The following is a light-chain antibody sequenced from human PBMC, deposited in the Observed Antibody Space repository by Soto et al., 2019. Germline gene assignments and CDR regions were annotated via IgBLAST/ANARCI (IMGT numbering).Light chain of an antibody. CDR1: QSIGTY. CDR3: QQRTSWPPLT. V-gene: IGKV3-11*01. Sequence: VLTQSPATLSLSPGESATLSCRASQSIGTYLAWYQQKHGQAPRLLIYDASNRATGIPARFSGSGSGTDFTLTISSLEPEDFAVYDCQQRTSWPPLTFGGGTKVEIK. CDR2: DAS. J-gene: IGKJ4*01.